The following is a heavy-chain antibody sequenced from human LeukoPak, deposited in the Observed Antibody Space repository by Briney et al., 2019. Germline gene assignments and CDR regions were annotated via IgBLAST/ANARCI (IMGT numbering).Heavy chain of an antibody. Sequence: SETLSLTCTVSGGSISSGDYYWSWIRQPRGKGLEWIGYIYYSGSTYYNPSLKSRVTISVDTSKNQFSLKLSSVTAADTAVYYCAIDLRNYDSRFDYWGQGTLVTVSS. V-gene: IGHV4-30-4*01. CDR3: AIDLRNYDSRFDY. CDR1: GGSISSGDYY. CDR2: IYYSGST. D-gene: IGHD3-22*01. J-gene: IGHJ4*02.